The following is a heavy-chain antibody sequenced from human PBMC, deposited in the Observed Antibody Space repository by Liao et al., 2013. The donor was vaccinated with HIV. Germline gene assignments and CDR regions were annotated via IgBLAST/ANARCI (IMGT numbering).Heavy chain of an antibody. CDR1: GVSISSGYYY. CDR2: IYPSGTT. J-gene: IGHJ4*02. Sequence: QVQLQESGPGLVKPSQTLSLTCTVSGVSISSGYYYWTWIRQPAGKGLEWIGRIYPSGTTNYNPSLKSRVSISMDKSKNQFSLKLSSVTAADTAVYYCARGTIFGPDYWGQGTLVTVSS. D-gene: IGHD3-3*01. CDR3: ARGTIFGPDY. V-gene: IGHV4-61*02.